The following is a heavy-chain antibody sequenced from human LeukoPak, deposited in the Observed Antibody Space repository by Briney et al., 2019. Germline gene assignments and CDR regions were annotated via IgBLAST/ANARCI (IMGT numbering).Heavy chain of an antibody. Sequence: PGGSLRLSCEASGFALTTYSMTWVRQAPGKGLGWVSIISSGSSAIFSADALKGRFTISRDDAKNLPYLDMNSLRAEDTAVYYCARGHTAVTRHFDFWGQGTLVTVSS. J-gene: IGHJ4*02. CDR1: GFALTTYS. V-gene: IGHV3-21*01. CDR3: ARGHTAVTRHFDF. D-gene: IGHD4-17*01. CDR2: ISSGSSAI.